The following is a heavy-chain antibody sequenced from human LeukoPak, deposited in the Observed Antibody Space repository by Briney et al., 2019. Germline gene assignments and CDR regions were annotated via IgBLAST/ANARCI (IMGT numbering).Heavy chain of an antibody. V-gene: IGHV3-7*01. J-gene: IGHJ4*02. D-gene: IGHD2-8*01. CDR3: ARGGFGYVYFDY. CDR1: GFTFSAHW. Sequence: PGGPLTLPCAASGFTFSAHWKRWLRQAPGKGLEWVAHIKGDGSEKYSVDSVKGRFTISRDNAKSSLYPQMNSLRAEDTALYYCARGGFGYVYFDYWGQGSLVTVSS. CDR2: IKGDGSEK.